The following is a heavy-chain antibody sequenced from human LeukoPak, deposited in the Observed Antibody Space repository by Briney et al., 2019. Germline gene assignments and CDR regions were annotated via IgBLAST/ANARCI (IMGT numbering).Heavy chain of an antibody. Sequence: GASVKVSCKASGYTFTGYHMHWVRQAPGQGLEWMGWINPNTGGTNYAQKFQGRVTMTRDTSISTAYMELSRLRSDDTAIYYCARDLQYCSGGSCYSGSADWFDPWGQGTLVTVSS. CDR3: ARDLQYCSGGSCYSGSADWFDP. CDR1: GYTFTGYH. V-gene: IGHV1-2*02. J-gene: IGHJ5*02. D-gene: IGHD2-15*01. CDR2: INPNTGGT.